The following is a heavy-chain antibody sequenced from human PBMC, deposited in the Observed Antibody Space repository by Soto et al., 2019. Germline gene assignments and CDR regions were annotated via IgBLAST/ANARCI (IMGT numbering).Heavy chain of an antibody. Sequence: ASVKVSCKASGYTFTSHYMHWVRQAPGQGLEWMGILNPSGGTTIYAHNFQGRVTMTRDTSTSTVYMDLSSLRSEDTAVYYCARAPMALAGTALDVWGQGTTVTVSS. D-gene: IGHD6-19*01. CDR3: ARAPMALAGTALDV. V-gene: IGHV1-46*01. CDR1: GYTFTSHY. CDR2: LNPSGGTT. J-gene: IGHJ6*02.